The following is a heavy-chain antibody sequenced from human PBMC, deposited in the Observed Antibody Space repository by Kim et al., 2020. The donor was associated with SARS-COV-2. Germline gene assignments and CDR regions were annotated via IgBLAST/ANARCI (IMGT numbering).Heavy chain of an antibody. CDR1: GYTFTSRV. V-gene: IGHV7-4-1*02. J-gene: IGHJ5*02. CDR3: ARGTYIRGYDYVSWFDP. D-gene: IGHD3-22*01. CDR2: IDTDTGTP. Sequence: ASVKVSCKASGYTFTSRVINWLRQAPGHGLEWMGWIDTDTGTPAYAQGFTGRFVFSLDTSVTTAYLQISSLKAEDTAVYFCARGTYIRGYDYVSWFDPWG.